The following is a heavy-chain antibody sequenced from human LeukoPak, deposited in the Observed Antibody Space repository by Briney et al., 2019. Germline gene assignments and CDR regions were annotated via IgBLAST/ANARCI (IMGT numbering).Heavy chain of an antibody. CDR1: GGSISSGSYY. J-gene: IGHJ3*02. D-gene: IGHD2-8*02. CDR2: IYTSGST. CDR3: ARLVVAKGPGTFDI. V-gene: IGHV4-61*02. Sequence: TSQTLSLTCTVSGGSISSGSYYWSWIRQPAGKGLEWIGRIYTSGSTNYNPSLKSRVTISVDTSKNQFSLKLSSVTAADTAVYYCARLVVAKGPGTFDIWGQGTMVTVSS.